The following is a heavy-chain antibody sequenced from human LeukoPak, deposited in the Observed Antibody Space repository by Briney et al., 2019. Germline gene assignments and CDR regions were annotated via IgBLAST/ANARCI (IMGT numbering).Heavy chain of an antibody. CDR2: ISGSGAVA. V-gene: IGHV3-23*01. Sequence: GGSLRLSCAASGFTFSSCAMSWVRQAPGKGLEWVSAISGSGAVAYYAESVRGRFAVSRDNSRNTLYLHMNSLTVEDTAIYYCVKDHQLLWFAEFWGQGTLVTVS. D-gene: IGHD3-10*01. CDR3: VKDHQLLWFAEF. CDR1: GFTFSSCA. J-gene: IGHJ4*02.